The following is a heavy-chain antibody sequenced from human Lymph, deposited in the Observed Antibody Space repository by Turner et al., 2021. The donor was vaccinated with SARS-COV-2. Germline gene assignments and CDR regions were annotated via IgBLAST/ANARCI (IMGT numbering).Heavy chain of an antibody. CDR3: ARDDREFWSGYYTHYYYYGMDV. CDR1: GFTFSSYA. D-gene: IGHD3-3*01. J-gene: IGHJ6*02. Sequence: QVQLVESGGGVVQPGRPLRLSCAASGFTFSSYAMHWVRQAPGKGLEWVAVISYDESNKNYADSVKGRLTISRDNSKNTLYLQMNSLRAEDTAVYYCARDDREFWSGYYTHYYYYGMDVWGQGTTVTVSS. CDR2: ISYDESNK. V-gene: IGHV3-30*04.